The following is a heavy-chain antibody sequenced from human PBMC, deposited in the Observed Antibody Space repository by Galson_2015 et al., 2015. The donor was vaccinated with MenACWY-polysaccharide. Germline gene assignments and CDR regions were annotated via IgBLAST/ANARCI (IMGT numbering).Heavy chain of an antibody. V-gene: IGHV5-51*03. D-gene: IGHD1-1*01. CDR3: AREREGVYYYYGMDV. CDR2: IYPGDSDT. Sequence: QSGAEVKKPGESLKISCKGSGYSFTSYWIGWVRQMPGKGLEWMGIIYPGDSDTRYSPSFQGQVTISADKSISTAYLQMNSLRAEDTAVYYCAREREGVYYYYGMDVWGQGTTVTVSS. CDR1: GYSFTSYW. J-gene: IGHJ6*02.